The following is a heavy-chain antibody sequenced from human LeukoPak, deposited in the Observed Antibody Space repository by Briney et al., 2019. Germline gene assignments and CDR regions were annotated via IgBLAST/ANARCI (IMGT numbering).Heavy chain of an antibody. Sequence: GGSLRLSCAASGFSFSSYGMHWVRQAPGKGLEWVAYMRSDGSTKYYADSVKGRFTISRDNSKDTLYLQMNSLRPEDTAVYYCAKGYDSSGYYLDHWGQGTLVTVSS. D-gene: IGHD3-22*01. CDR3: AKGYDSSGYYLDH. V-gene: IGHV3-30*02. CDR2: MRSDGSTK. J-gene: IGHJ4*02. CDR1: GFSFSSYG.